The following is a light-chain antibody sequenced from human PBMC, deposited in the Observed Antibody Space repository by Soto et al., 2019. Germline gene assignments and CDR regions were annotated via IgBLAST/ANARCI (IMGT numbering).Light chain of an antibody. Sequence: DIQMTQSPSTLSASIGDRVNITCRASQGISSYLAWYQQKPGKAPKLLIYAASTLQSGVPSRFSGSGSGTDFTLTISSLQPEDFATYYCQQLNSYPTFGQGTRLEIK. V-gene: IGKV1-9*01. CDR2: AAS. J-gene: IGKJ5*01. CDR3: QQLNSYPT. CDR1: QGISSY.